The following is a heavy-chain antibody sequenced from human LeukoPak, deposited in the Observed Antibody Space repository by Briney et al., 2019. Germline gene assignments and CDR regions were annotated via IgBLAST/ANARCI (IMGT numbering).Heavy chain of an antibody. V-gene: IGHV4-39*02. CDR3: ARDQASYCGGDCYDYYYGMDV. CDR1: GGSISSSSYY. Sequence: SETLSLTCTVSGGSISSSSYYWGWIRQPPGKGLEWIGTIYYSGSTYYNPSLKSRVTISVDTSKNQFSLKLSSVTAADTAVYYCARDQASYCGGDCYDYYYGMDVWGQGTTVTVSS. CDR2: IYYSGST. J-gene: IGHJ6*02. D-gene: IGHD2-21*02.